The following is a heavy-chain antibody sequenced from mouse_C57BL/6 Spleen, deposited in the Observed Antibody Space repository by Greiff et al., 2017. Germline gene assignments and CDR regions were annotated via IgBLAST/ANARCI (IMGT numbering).Heavy chain of an antibody. CDR1: GFSFTSYG. D-gene: IGHD2-3*01. J-gene: IGHJ4*01. CDR3: AKYDGNVGDY. V-gene: IGHV2-9*01. CDR2: IWGGGST. Sequence: VQLVESGPGLVAPSQSLSITCTVSGFSFTSYGVDWVRQPPGKGLEWLGVIWGGGSTKYNSAQMSRLSIRKDNSKSQVFVKMNSLQTDDTAMYYCAKYDGNVGDYWGQGTSVTVSS.